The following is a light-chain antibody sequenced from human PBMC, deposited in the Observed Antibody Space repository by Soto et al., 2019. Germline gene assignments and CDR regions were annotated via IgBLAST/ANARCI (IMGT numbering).Light chain of an antibody. Sequence: QSVLTQPPSASGSPGQSGTISCTGTSSDVGGYNYVSWYQQHPGKAPKLIIYEVTTRPSGVPDRFSGSKSGNTASLTVSGLQAEDESDYYCRSYAGSNNVIFGGGTKLTVL. CDR2: EVT. J-gene: IGLJ2*01. V-gene: IGLV2-8*01. CDR3: RSYAGSNNVI. CDR1: SSDVGGYNY.